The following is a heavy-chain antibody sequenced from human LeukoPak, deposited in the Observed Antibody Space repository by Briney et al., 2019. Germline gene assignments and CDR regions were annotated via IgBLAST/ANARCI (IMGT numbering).Heavy chain of an antibody. CDR2: VNDSGST. V-gene: IGHV4-34*01. CDR3: ARGRSVAAPLDY. CDR1: GGSFSVYY. D-gene: IGHD6-6*01. Sequence: SETLSLTCVVYGGSFSVYYWSWIRQPPGKGLEWIGEVNDSGSTNYNPSLKSRVTLSVDTSKNQFSLKLSSVTAADTAVYYCARGRSVAAPLDYWGQGTLVTVSS. J-gene: IGHJ4*02.